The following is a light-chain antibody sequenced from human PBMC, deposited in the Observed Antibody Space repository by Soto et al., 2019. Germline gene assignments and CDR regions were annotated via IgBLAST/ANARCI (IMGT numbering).Light chain of an antibody. Sequence: QSALTQPASVSGSPGQSITISCTGTRSDVGGYNYVSWYQQHPGKAPKLMIYEVSNRPSGVSNRFSGSKSGNTASLTISGLQAEDEADYYSSSYTSSSTLVFGGGTKVTVL. CDR3: SSYTSSSTLV. J-gene: IGLJ2*01. CDR1: RSDVGGYNY. V-gene: IGLV2-14*01. CDR2: EVS.